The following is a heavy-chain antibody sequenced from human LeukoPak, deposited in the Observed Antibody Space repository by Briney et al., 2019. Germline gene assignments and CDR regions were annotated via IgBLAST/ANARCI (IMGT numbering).Heavy chain of an antibody. V-gene: IGHV3-74*03. J-gene: IGHJ3*02. Sequence: GGSLRLSCAASGFTFSSHWMHWVRQAPGKGLVWVSRINGDGSNTTYADSVKGRFTISRDNAKNTLYLQMNSLRAEDTAVYHCARFSSWYSTDAFDIWGQGTMVTVSS. CDR3: ARFSSWYSTDAFDI. D-gene: IGHD2-15*01. CDR2: INGDGSNT. CDR1: GFTFSSHW.